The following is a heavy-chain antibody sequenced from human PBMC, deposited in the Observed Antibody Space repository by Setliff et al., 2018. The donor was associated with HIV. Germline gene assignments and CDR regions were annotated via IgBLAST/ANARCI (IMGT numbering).Heavy chain of an antibody. CDR2: INTGNGNT. CDR3: ARAGIWNYYFDY. J-gene: IGHJ4*02. V-gene: IGHV1-3*04. Sequence: GASVKVSCKASGYTFSQYPMHWVRQAPGQRPEWMGWINTGNGNTKYSQIFRDRVTFTRDTSADTVYMEVSSLRSEDMAVYYCARAGIWNYYFDYWGQGTLVTVSS. D-gene: IGHD1-7*01. CDR1: GYTFSQYP.